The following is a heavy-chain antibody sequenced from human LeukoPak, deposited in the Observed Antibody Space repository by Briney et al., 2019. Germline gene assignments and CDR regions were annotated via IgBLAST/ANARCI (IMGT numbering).Heavy chain of an antibody. J-gene: IGHJ4*02. D-gene: IGHD2-2*01. CDR1: GYTFSSHG. CDR3: ARDLEGGVSSVVSAATVHY. Sequence: ASVKVSCKASGYTFSSHGITWVRQAPGQGLEWMGWISVYNGNTKYAQKFQGRVTMTTDTSTSTAYMELSRLRSDDTAVYYCARDLEGGVSSVVSAATVHYWGQGTLVTVSS. V-gene: IGHV1-18*01. CDR2: ISVYNGNT.